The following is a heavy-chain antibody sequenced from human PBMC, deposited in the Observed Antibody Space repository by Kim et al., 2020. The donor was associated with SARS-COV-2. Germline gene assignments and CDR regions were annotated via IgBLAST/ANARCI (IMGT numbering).Heavy chain of an antibody. CDR1: GFTFSSYG. D-gene: IGHD3-3*01. J-gene: IGHJ4*02. CDR3: ARDLASFEVDVVSY. CDR2: IWYDGSNK. V-gene: IGHV3-33*01. Sequence: GGSLRLSCAASGFTFSSYGMHWVRQAPGKGLEWVAVIWYDGSNKYYADSVKGRFTISRDNSKNTMYLQMNSLRAEDTAVYYCARDLASFEVDVVSYWGQGTLVTVSS.